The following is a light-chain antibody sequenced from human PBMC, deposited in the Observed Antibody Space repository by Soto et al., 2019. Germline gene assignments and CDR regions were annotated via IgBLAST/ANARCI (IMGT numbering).Light chain of an antibody. CDR3: GTWDSSLSALV. CDR2: DNN. Sequence: QSVLTQPPSVSAAPGQKVTISCSGSSSNIGNNYVSWYQQLPGTAPKLLIYDNNKRPSGIPDRFSGSKCGTSATLGITGLQTGDEADYYRGTWDSSLSALVFGGGTKVTVL. V-gene: IGLV1-51*01. CDR1: SSNIGNNY. J-gene: IGLJ2*01.